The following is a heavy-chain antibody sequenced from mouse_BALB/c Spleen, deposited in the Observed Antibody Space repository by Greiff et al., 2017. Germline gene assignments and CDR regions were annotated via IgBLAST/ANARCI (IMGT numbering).Heavy chain of an antibody. V-gene: IGHV5-9-3*01. CDR3: ASGYGNYFDY. D-gene: IGHD2-1*01. CDR1: GFTFSSYA. Sequence: EVQGVESGGGLVKPGGSLKLSCAASGFTFSSYAMSWVRQTPEKRLEWVATISSGGSYTYYPDSVKGRFTISRDNAKNTLYLQMSSLRSEDTAMYYCASGYGNYFDYWGQGTTLTVSS. J-gene: IGHJ2*01. CDR2: ISSGGSYT.